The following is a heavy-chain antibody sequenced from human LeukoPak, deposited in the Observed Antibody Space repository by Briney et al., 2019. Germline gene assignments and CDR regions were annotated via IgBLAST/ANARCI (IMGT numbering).Heavy chain of an antibody. CDR1: GFTFSGSA. CDR3: TTTYYYDSSGYTLDY. J-gene: IGHJ4*02. Sequence: GGSLRLSCAASGFTFSGSAMHWVRQASGKGLEWVGRIRSKGNTYATSYAASVKGRFTISRDDSKKTAYLQMNSLKTEGTAVYYCTTTYYYDSSGYTLDYWGQGTLVTVSS. D-gene: IGHD3-22*01. CDR2: IRSKGNTYAT. V-gene: IGHV3-73*01.